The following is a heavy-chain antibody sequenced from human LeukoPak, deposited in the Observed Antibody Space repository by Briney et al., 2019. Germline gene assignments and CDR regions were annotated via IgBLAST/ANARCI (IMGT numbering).Heavy chain of an antibody. CDR3: ARAPYQWPDGAYFDY. CDR1: GFTFSSYA. J-gene: IGHJ4*02. CDR2: ISGSGGST. V-gene: IGHV3-23*01. Sequence: TGGYLRLSCAASGFTFSSYAMSWVRQAPGKGLEWVSAISGSGGSTYYADSVKGRFTISRDNSKNTLYLQMNSLRAEDTAVYYCARAPYQWPDGAYFDYWGQGTLVTVSS. D-gene: IGHD6-19*01.